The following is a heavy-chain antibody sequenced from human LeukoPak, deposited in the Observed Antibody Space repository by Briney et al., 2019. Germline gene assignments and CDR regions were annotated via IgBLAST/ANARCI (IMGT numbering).Heavy chain of an antibody. Sequence: PGGSLRLSCAASGFTFSDYAMNWVRQAPGKGLEWVSAISGSGGSTYYADSVKGRFTISRDNSKNTLYLQMNSLRAEDTAVYYCAKNPGGVPNWFDPWGQGTLVTVSS. CDR3: AKNPGGVPNWFDP. J-gene: IGHJ5*02. CDR1: GFTFSDYA. D-gene: IGHD3-16*01. V-gene: IGHV3-23*01. CDR2: ISGSGGST.